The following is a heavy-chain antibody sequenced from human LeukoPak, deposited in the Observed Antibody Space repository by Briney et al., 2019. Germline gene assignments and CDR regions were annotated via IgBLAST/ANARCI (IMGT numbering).Heavy chain of an antibody. J-gene: IGHJ4*02. V-gene: IGHV3-9*01. CDR2: ISWNSGSI. D-gene: IGHD3-3*01. CDR1: GFTFDDYA. CDR3: AKGTLRFLDRPMYYFDF. Sequence: GGSLRLSCAASGFTFDDYAMHWVRQAPGKGLEWVSGISWNSGSIGYADSVKGRFTISRDNSKNTLYLQMGSLRAEDTAVYYCAKGTLRFLDRPMYYFDFWGQGTLVTVSS.